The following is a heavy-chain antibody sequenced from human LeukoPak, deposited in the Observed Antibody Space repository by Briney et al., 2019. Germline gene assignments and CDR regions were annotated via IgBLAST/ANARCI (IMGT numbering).Heavy chain of an antibody. D-gene: IGHD3-22*01. J-gene: IGHJ6*03. CDR2: ISRSSSTI. CDR3: ARSSSGYAPFGDMDV. Sequence: AGGSLRLSCAASGFSFSNYAMHWVRQAPGKGLEWVSYISRSSSTIYYADSVKGRFTISRDNAKNSLYLQMNSLRAEDTAVYYCARSSSGYAPFGDMDVWGKGTTVTVSS. CDR1: GFSFSNYA. V-gene: IGHV3-48*01.